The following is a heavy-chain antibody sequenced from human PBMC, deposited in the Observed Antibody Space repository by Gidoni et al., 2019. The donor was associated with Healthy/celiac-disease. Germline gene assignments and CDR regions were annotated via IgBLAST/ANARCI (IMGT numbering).Heavy chain of an antibody. CDR3: AKVESGVPVDY. Sequence: EVQLLESGGGLVQPGGSLRLSCAASGFTFSSYARSWVRQAPGKGLEWVSASRGSGGSTYYADSVKGRFTISRDNSKNTLYLQMNSLRAEETAVYYCAKVESGVPVDYWGQGTLVTVSS. J-gene: IGHJ4*02. D-gene: IGHD2-15*01. V-gene: IGHV3-23*01. CDR1: GFTFSSYA. CDR2: SRGSGGST.